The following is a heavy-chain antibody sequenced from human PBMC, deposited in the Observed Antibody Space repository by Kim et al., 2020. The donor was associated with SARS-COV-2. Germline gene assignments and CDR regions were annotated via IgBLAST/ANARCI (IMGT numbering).Heavy chain of an antibody. J-gene: IGHJ4*02. D-gene: IGHD1-26*01. CDR1: GYTFTSYY. CDR3: ARGIRYSGSSFYFDH. V-gene: IGHV1-46*01. Sequence: ASVKVSCSTSGYTFTSYYIHWVRQAPGQGPEWMGIINPSGGNTVYAQRFQGRVSVTGDTSTNAVYIEISSLRSEDTAVYYCARGIRYSGSSFYFDHWGQGTLVTVSS. CDR2: INPSGGNT.